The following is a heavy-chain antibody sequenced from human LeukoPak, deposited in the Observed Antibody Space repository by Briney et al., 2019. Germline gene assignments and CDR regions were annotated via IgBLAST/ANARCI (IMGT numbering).Heavy chain of an antibody. Sequence: SETLSLTCTVSGGSISSSSYYWGWIRQPPGKGLEWVGSIYYSGSTYYNPSLKSRVTISVDTSKNQFSLKLSSVTAADTAVYYCARPSGGMDYWGQGTLVTVSS. J-gene: IGHJ4*02. CDR1: GGSISSSSYY. CDR3: ARPSGGMDY. D-gene: IGHD3-10*01. CDR2: IYYSGST. V-gene: IGHV4-39*01.